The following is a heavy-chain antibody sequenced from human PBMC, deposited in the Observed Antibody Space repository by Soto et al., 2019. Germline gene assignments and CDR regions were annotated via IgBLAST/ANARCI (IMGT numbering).Heavy chain of an antibody. Sequence: QLQLQESGPGLVKPSETLSLTCIVSGGSISSSGYYWGWIRQPPGKGLQWIGSIYYSGRNNYNPSLRSRVTIFVDTSKNQFSLTLSSVTAADTAVYFCARRYTSRDGDYFDYWGQGTLVTVSS. D-gene: IGHD5-12*01. J-gene: IGHJ4*02. V-gene: IGHV4-39*01. CDR2: IYYSGRN. CDR3: ARRYTSRDGDYFDY. CDR1: GGSISSSGYY.